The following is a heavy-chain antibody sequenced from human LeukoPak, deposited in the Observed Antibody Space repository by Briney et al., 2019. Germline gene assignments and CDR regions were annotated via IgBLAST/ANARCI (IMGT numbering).Heavy chain of an antibody. CDR3: ARLPPGGTGLNVDS. CDR2: IYPADSDT. Sequence: GESLKISCKGSGYGFSNYWIAWVRQMPGKGLEWMGIIYPADSDTKYSPSFQGQVTISADKSINTSFLHWSSLKASDTAMYFCARLPPGGTGLNVDSWGQGTLVTVSS. D-gene: IGHD1-14*01. CDR1: GYGFSNYW. J-gene: IGHJ4*02. V-gene: IGHV5-51*01.